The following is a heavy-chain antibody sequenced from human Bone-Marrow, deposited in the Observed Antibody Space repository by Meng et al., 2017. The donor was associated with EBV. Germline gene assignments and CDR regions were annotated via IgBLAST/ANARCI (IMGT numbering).Heavy chain of an antibody. D-gene: IGHD1-26*01. Sequence: VSLQDTRPRLVKSSETLSSTWPCSCASVSSCSYYWNWSRHPPGKGLEWIGYIYYNGNTNYNPSLKSRVTISVDTSKNQFSLKLSSVTAADTAVYYCASTSGNLIYSDYWGQGTLVTVSS. V-gene: IGHV4-61*01. CDR3: ASTSGNLIYSDY. J-gene: IGHJ4*02. CDR2: IYYNGNT. CDR1: CASVSSCSYY.